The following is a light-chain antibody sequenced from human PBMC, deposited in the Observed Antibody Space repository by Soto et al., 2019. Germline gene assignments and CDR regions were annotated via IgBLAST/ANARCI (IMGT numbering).Light chain of an antibody. J-gene: IGKJ2*01. Sequence: EIVLTQSPATLSLSPGERATLSCRASQSVSSYLAWYQQKPGQAPRLLIYDASNRATGIPARFSGSGSGTAFTLPISSLGPEDFAVYYCQQRSNWPPATFGQGTKVDIK. CDR1: QSVSSY. V-gene: IGKV3-11*01. CDR2: DAS. CDR3: QQRSNWPPAT.